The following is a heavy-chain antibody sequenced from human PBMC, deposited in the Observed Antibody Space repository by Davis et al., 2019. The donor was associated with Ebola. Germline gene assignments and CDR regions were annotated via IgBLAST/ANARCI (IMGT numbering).Heavy chain of an antibody. CDR1: GFTFSSYA. CDR3: AKDRFWGITMIVVVTEERAFDI. D-gene: IGHD3-22*01. V-gene: IGHV3-23*01. Sequence: PGGSLRLSCAASGFTFSSYAMSWVRQAPGKGLEWVSAISGSGGSTYYADSVKGRFTISRDNSKNTLYLQMNSLRAEDTAVYYCAKDRFWGITMIVVVTEERAFDIWGQGTMVTVSS. J-gene: IGHJ3*02. CDR2: ISGSGGST.